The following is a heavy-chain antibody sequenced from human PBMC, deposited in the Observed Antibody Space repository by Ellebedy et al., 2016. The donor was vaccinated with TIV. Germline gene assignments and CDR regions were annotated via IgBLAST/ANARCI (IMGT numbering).Heavy chain of an antibody. V-gene: IGHV4-4*02. CDR3: VSARDNWNLN. J-gene: IGHJ4*02. D-gene: IGHD1-1*01. CDR2: IYHSGYT. Sequence: MPSETLSLTCAVSGDSLSSDNWWNWVRQPPGKGLEWIGEIYHSGYTKFNPSPKSRATISLDWSNNSFSLGLRSVTAADTAVYYCVSARDNWNLNWGQGTLVTVSS. CDR1: GDSLSSDNW.